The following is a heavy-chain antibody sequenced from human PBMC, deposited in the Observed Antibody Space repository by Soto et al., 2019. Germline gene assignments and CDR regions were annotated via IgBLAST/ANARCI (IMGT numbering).Heavy chain of an antibody. CDR3: AKGLRRLLRTQYYYGLDV. CDR1: GFTFSPYA. J-gene: IGHJ6*02. CDR2: ISGSGSST. D-gene: IGHD3-10*01. Sequence: EVQLLESGGGLVQPGGSLRLSCAASGFTFSPYAMSWVRQAPGKGLEWVSSISGSGSSTNYADSVKGRFTVSRDNSKRTLSLQMNSLREEDTAIYYCAKGLRRLLRTQYYYGLDVWGRGTTVTVPS. V-gene: IGHV3-23*01.